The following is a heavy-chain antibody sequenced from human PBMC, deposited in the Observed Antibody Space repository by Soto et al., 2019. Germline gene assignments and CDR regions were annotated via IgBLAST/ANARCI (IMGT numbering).Heavy chain of an antibody. J-gene: IGHJ5*02. D-gene: IGHD2-21*02. CDR2: ISRNGDMI. Sequence: EVQLVESGGGLVQPGGSLRVSCGASGFNFDDYVMHWVRQVPGKGLEWVAGISRNGDMIGYADSVKGRFTISRDNAKNSLYLQMNSLGVDDTAVYYFTRGNCGGDCYPLVGWFDPWGQGTLVNVSA. CDR1: GFNFDDYV. CDR3: TRGNCGGDCYPLVGWFDP. V-gene: IGHV3-9*01.